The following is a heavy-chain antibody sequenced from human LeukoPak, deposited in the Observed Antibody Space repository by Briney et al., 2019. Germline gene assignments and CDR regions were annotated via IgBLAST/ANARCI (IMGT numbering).Heavy chain of an antibody. CDR3: ARGRTHYYDSGGRRWFDP. Sequence: SETLSLTCTVSGGSISSDSYYWVWIRQPPGKGLEWIGSIFHSGSIYYNPSLKSRVTIAVDTPKNQFSLKLNSVTAADTAEYYCARGRTHYYDSGGRRWFDPWGQGTLVTVSS. V-gene: IGHV4-39*07. J-gene: IGHJ5*02. CDR2: IFHSGSI. CDR1: GGSISSDSYY. D-gene: IGHD3-22*01.